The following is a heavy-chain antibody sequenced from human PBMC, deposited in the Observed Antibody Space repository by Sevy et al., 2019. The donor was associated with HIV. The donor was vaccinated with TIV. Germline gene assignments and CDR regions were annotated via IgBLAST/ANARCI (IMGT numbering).Heavy chain of an antibody. Sequence: GESLKISCKGSGYSFTSYWIGWVRQMPGKGLEWMGIIYPGDSDTRYSPSFQGQVTISADKSISTAYLQWSSLKASDTAMYYCVRPYTGYSSGWYFDYWGQGTLVTVSS. D-gene: IGHD6-19*01. V-gene: IGHV5-51*01. CDR1: GYSFTSYW. CDR3: VRPYTGYSSGWYFDY. J-gene: IGHJ4*02. CDR2: IYPGDSDT.